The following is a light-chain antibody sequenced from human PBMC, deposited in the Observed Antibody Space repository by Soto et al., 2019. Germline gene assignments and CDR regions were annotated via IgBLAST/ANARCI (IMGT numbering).Light chain of an antibody. V-gene: IGKV3-20*01. J-gene: IGKJ1*01. CDR3: QQYGSSPTWT. Sequence: EIVMTQSPATLSVSPVERATLSCRASQNVDTNYLAWYQQKPGQAPRIIIFGASGRATGIPDRFSGSGSGTDFTLTISRLEPEDFAVYYCQQYGSSPTWTFGQGTKVDIK. CDR2: GAS. CDR1: QNVDTNY.